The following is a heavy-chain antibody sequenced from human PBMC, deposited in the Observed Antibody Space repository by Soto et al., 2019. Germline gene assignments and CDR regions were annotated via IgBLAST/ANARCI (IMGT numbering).Heavy chain of an antibody. Sequence: KPGGSLRLSCAASGLTFSNVWMTWVRQAPGKGLEWVGRIKSKSDGETADVAAPVKARFTISRDDSKNTVFLVMNSLKSEDTALYYCAITAMINRDSSTSFDYWGRGTQVTVSS. J-gene: IGHJ4*02. D-gene: IGHD5-18*01. CDR2: IKSKSDGETA. CDR1: GLTFSNVW. V-gene: IGHV3-15*01. CDR3: AITAMINRDSSTSFDY.